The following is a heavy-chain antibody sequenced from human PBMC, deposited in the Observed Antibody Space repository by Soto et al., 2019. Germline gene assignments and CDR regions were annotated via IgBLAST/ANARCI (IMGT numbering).Heavy chain of an antibody. CDR2: INHSGST. CDR1: DGSFSGYY. J-gene: IGHJ4*02. Sequence: SETLSLTCAVEDGSFSGYYWSWIRKPPGKGLEWIGEINHSGSTNYNPSLKSRVTISVDTSKNQFSLKLSSVTAADTAVYYCARVYIWGSYRYTERYFDYWGQGTLVTVSS. V-gene: IGHV4-34*01. D-gene: IGHD3-16*02. CDR3: ARVYIWGSYRYTERYFDY.